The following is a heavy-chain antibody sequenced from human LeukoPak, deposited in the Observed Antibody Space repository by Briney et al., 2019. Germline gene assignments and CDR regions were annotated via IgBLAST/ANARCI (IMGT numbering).Heavy chain of an antibody. V-gene: IGHV1-18*01. J-gene: IGHJ4*02. CDR1: GYTFTSYG. CDR2: ISAYNGNT. CDR3: ARRGDYYDFWSGYTYYFDY. D-gene: IGHD3-3*01. Sequence: GASVKVSCKASGYTFTSYGIGWVRQAPGQGLEWMGWISAYNGNTNYAQKLQGRVTMTTDTSTSTAYMELRSLRSDDTAVYYCARRGDYYDFWSGYTYYFDYWGQGTLVTVSS.